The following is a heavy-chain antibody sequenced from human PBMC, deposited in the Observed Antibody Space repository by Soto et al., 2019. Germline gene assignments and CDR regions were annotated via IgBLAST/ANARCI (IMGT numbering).Heavy chain of an antibody. V-gene: IGHV3-66*01. CDR2: IYSGGST. CDR1: GFTVRSKY. J-gene: IGHJ4*02. CDR3: ARERAPQARAGDIVATIKSGFLDY. D-gene: IGHD5-12*01. Sequence: PGGALRLSRAAPGFTVRSKYLSWVPPAPGEGVEGGSVIYSGGSTYYADSVKGRFTISRDNSKNTLYLQMNSLRAEDTAVYYCARERAPQARAGDIVATIKSGFLDYWGQGTLVTVSS.